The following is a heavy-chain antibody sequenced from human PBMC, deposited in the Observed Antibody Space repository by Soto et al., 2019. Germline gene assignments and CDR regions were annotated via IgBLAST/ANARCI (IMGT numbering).Heavy chain of an antibody. J-gene: IGHJ6*02. V-gene: IGHV4-59*01. D-gene: IGHD3-3*01. CDR1: GGSISSYY. Sequence: SETLSLTCTVSGGSISSYYWSWIRQPPGKGLEWIGYIYYSGSTNYNPSLKSRVTISVDTSKNQFSLKLSSVTAADTAVYYCARYTYYDFWSSYNYYYYGMDVWGQGTTVTVSS. CDR2: IYYSGST. CDR3: ARYTYYDFWSSYNYYYYGMDV.